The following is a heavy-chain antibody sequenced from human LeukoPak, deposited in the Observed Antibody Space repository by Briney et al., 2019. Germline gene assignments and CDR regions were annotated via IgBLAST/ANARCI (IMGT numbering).Heavy chain of an antibody. CDR1: GFTFSSYG. CDR3: ARSEQFPYYMDV. V-gene: IGHV3-23*01. Sequence: GGSLRLSCAASGFTFSSYGMSWVRQAPGKGLECVSAISGIGGSTYYADSVKGRFTISRDSSKNTLYLQMNSLRAEDTAVYYCARSEQFPYYMDVWGKGTTVTVSS. CDR2: ISGIGGST. J-gene: IGHJ6*03. D-gene: IGHD6-19*01.